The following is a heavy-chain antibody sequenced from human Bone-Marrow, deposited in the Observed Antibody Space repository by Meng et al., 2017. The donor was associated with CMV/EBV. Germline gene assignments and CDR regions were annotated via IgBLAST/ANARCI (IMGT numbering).Heavy chain of an antibody. D-gene: IGHD2-21*01. V-gene: IGHV1-2*02. CDR3: ARLIAREANWFDP. CDR1: GYTFTEFY. CDR2: INPHNGVT. J-gene: IGHJ5*02. Sequence: ASVKVSCKASGYTFTEFYIHWVRQAPGQGLEWMGCINPHNGVTNYTHNFKGRFTLTRDTSINTAYMELSRLRSDDAAVYYSARLIAREANWFDPWGQGTLVTVSS.